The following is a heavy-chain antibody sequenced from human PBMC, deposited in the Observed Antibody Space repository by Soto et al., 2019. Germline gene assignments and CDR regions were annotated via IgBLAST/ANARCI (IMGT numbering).Heavy chain of an antibody. J-gene: IGHJ6*02. CDR1: GFTVNTYW. CDR3: ARGGGYAIEDGMDV. D-gene: IGHD2-8*01. V-gene: IGHV3-13*05. Sequence: GGSLRLSCVASGFTVNTYWMNWVRQATGKGLEWVSAIGTAGDPHYPGSVKGRFTISRENAKNSLYLQMNSLRAGDTAVYYCARGGGYAIEDGMDVWGQGTTVTVSS. CDR2: IGTAGDP.